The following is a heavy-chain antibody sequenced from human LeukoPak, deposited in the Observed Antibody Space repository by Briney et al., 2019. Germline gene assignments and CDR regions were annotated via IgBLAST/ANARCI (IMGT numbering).Heavy chain of an antibody. Sequence: GGSLRLSCAASGFTFSSYSMNWVRQAPGKGLEWVSSISSSSSYIYYADSVKGRFTISRDNAKNSLYLQMNSLRAEDTALYYCARELHSSGVPFDYWGQGTLVTVSS. D-gene: IGHD6-19*01. V-gene: IGHV3-21*04. CDR2: ISSSSSYI. J-gene: IGHJ4*02. CDR3: ARELHSSGVPFDY. CDR1: GFTFSSYS.